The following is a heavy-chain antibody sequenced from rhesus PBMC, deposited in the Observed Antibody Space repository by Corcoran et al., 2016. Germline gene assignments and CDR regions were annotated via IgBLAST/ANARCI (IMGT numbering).Heavy chain of an antibody. CDR2: INNGGGNT. Sequence: EVQLVESGGGLAKPGGSLRLSCAASGFTFSSYWMNWVRQTPGTGLEWISAINNGGGNTYYADSVKGRFTISRDNSKNTLSLQMNSLRAEDTAVYYCAKVKYGSWSSFDYWGQGVLVTVSS. CDR1: GFTFSSYW. D-gene: IGHD6-13*01. V-gene: IGHV3S42*01. CDR3: AKVKYGSWSSFDY. J-gene: IGHJ4*01.